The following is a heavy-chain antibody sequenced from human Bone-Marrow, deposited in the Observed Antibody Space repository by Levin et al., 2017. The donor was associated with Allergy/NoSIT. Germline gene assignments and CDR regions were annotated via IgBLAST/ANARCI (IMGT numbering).Heavy chain of an antibody. Sequence: PGGSLRLSCAASGFSVSRNYMTWVRQAPGKGLEWLSVIYSGGATFYADSVKGRFIISRDNSKNTLYLQMNSLRAEDTAMYFCATPGVEATRVFGYGMDVWGQGTTVTVSS. CDR3: ATPGVEATRVFGYGMDV. J-gene: IGHJ6*02. D-gene: IGHD1-26*01. V-gene: IGHV3-66*04. CDR2: IYSGGAT. CDR1: GFSVSRNY.